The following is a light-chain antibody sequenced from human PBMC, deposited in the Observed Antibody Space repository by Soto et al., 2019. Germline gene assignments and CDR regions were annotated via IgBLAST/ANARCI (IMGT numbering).Light chain of an antibody. J-gene: IGKJ4*01. V-gene: IGKV1-27*01. CDR2: GAS. CDR1: QHIGNY. CDR3: QKYNSAPLR. Sequence: DIQMTQSPSSLSASVGDRVTITCRASQHIGNYLAWFQQKPGTVPKLLIYGASALQSGVPSRFSGSGSGTVFTLAISSLQPEDVATYYCQKYNSAPLRFGGGTKVEIK.